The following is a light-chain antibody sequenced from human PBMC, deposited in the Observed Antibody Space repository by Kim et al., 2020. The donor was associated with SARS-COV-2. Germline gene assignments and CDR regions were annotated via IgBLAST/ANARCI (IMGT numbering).Light chain of an antibody. V-gene: IGKV3-20*01. CDR3: QQHGSSSWT. CDR2: GAS. Sequence: EIVLTQSPGTLSLSPGERATLSCRASQSVSSSYLAWYQQQPGQPPRLLIDGASSRATGIPERFSGSGSGTDFTLTISRLEPEDFAVYYCQQHGSSSWTFGQGTKVEIK. J-gene: IGKJ1*01. CDR1: QSVSSSY.